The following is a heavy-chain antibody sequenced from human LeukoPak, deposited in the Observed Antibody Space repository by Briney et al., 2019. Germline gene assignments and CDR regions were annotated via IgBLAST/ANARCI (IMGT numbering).Heavy chain of an antibody. J-gene: IGHJ6*02. CDR1: GFTFSDYY. CDR2: ISSSGSTI. CDR3: ARGDYGDYGYYYYGMDV. D-gene: IGHD4-17*01. V-gene: IGHV3-11*01. Sequence: GGSLRLSCAASGFTFSDYYMSWIRQAPGKGLEWVSYISSSGSTIYYADSVKGRFTTFRDNAKNSLYLQMNSLRAEDTAVYYCARGDYGDYGYYYYGMDVWGQGTTVTVSS.